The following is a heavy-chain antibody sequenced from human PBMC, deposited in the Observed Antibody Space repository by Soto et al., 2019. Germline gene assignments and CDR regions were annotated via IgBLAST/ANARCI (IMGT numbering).Heavy chain of an antibody. CDR1: GYTFTSYD. CDR3: ASSSAGFQTQYYYMDV. V-gene: IGHV1-8*01. D-gene: IGHD6-19*01. J-gene: IGHJ6*03. Sequence: ASVKVSCKASGYTFTSYDINWVRQATGQGLEWKGWMNPNSGNTGYAQKFQGRVTMTRNTSISTAYMELSSLRSEDTAVYYCASSSAGFQTQYYYMDVWGKGTTVTVS. CDR2: MNPNSGNT.